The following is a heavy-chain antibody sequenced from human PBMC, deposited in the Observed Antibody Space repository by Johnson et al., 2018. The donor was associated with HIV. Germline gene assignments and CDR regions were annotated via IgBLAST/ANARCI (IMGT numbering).Heavy chain of an antibody. V-gene: IGHV3-30-3*01. J-gene: IGHJ3*02. Sequence: QVQLVESVGGVVQPGRSLRLSCAASGFTFSSYAMHWVRQTPGKGLEWVAIISYDGSNKYYADSVKGRFTISRDNSKNTLYLQMNRLRAEDTTVYYCARDNSRSPLGAFDIWGQGTMVTVSS. CDR3: ARDNSRSPLGAFDI. D-gene: IGHD4-23*01. CDR1: GFTFSSYA. CDR2: ISYDGSNK.